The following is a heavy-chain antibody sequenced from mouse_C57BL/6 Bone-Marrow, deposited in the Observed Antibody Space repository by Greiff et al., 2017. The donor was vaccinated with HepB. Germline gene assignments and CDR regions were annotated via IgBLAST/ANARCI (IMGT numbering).Heavy chain of an antibody. CDR1: GFNIKDDY. Sequence: VQLKESGAELVRPGASVKLSCTASGFNIKDDYMHWVKQRPEQGLEWIGWIDPENGDTEYASKFQGKATITADTSSNTAYLQLSSLTSEDTAVCYCTTPSWAWFAYGGQGTVVTVSA. CDR3: TTPSWAWFAY. CDR2: IDPENGDT. J-gene: IGHJ3*01. V-gene: IGHV14-4*01. D-gene: IGHD4-1*01.